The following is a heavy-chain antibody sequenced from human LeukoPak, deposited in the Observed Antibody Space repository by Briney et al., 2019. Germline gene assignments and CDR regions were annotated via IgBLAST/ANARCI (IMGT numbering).Heavy chain of an antibody. Sequence: ASVKVSCRASGYTFTSYYMHWVRQAPGQGLEWMGIINPSGGSTSYAQKFQGRVTMTRDTSTSTVYMELSSLRSEDTAVYYCARLPLPDPDYYYYYMDVWGRGTTVTVSS. D-gene: IGHD1-14*01. CDR2: INPSGGST. J-gene: IGHJ6*03. CDR3: ARLPLPDPDYYYYYMDV. V-gene: IGHV1-46*01. CDR1: GYTFTSYY.